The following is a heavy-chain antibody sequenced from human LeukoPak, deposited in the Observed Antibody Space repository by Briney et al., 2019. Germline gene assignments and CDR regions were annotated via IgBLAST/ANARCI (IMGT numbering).Heavy chain of an antibody. J-gene: IGHJ4*02. D-gene: IGHD3-9*01. Sequence: PGGSLRLSCAASGFPFGSYVMSWVRQAPGKGLEWVAYINHNAERIYYPDFARGRFTISRDNGKNSLYLQMNSLRDEDMAVYYCARDNDWAFENWGQGTRVTVSS. CDR1: GFPFGSYV. CDR3: ARDNDWAFEN. V-gene: IGHV3-48*02. CDR2: INHNAERI.